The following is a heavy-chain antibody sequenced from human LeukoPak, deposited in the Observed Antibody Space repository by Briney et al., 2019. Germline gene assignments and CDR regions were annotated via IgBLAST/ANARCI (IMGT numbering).Heavy chain of an antibody. V-gene: IGHV3-21*01. CDR3: ARVGQGGWFFDL. J-gene: IGHJ2*01. CDR1: GFTFSTFG. Sequence: GGSLRLSCAASGFTFSTFGINWVRQAPGKGLEWVSSISSSSSYIYYAESVKGRFTISRDNAKNSLYLQMNSLRAEDTAVYYCARVGQGGWFFDLWGRGTLVTVSS. CDR2: ISSSSSYI. D-gene: IGHD1-26*01.